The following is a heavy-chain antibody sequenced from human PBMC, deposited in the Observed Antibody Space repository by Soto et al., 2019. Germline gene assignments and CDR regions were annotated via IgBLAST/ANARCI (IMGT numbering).Heavy chain of an antibody. V-gene: IGHV1-58*01. J-gene: IGHJ4*02. CDR2: IVVGSGNT. CDR3: AATHYYDSSGYSTGPADY. CDR1: GFTFTSSA. Sequence: SVKVSCKASGFTFTSSAGQWVRQARGQRLEWIGWIVVGSGNTNYAQKFQERVTITRDMSTSTAYMELSSLRSEDTAVYYCAATHYYDSSGYSTGPADYWGQGTLVTVSS. D-gene: IGHD3-22*01.